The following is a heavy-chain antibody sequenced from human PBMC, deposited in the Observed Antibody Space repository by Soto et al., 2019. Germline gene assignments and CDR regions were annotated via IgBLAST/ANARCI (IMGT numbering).Heavy chain of an antibody. CDR3: AKAYCSGGSCYAKREDAFDI. CDR2: ISGSGGST. J-gene: IGHJ3*02. V-gene: IGHV3-23*01. CDR1: GFTFSSYA. Sequence: GGSLRLSCAASGFTFSSYAMSWVRQAPGKGLEWVSAISGSGGSTYYADSVKGRFTISRDNSKNTLYLQMNSLRAEDTAVYYCAKAYCSGGSCYAKREDAFDIWGQGTMVTVSS. D-gene: IGHD2-15*01.